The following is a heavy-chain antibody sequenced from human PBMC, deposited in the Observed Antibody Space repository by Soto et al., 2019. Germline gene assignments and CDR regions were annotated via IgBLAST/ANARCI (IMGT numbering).Heavy chain of an antibody. J-gene: IGHJ6*02. CDR1: VGSISSYY. Sequence: DTLSRTCPVSVGSISSYYWSWIRQPPGKGLEWIGYIYYSGSTNYNPSVKSRVTISVDTSKNQFSLKLSSVTAADTAVYYCARFYSSGPYYYGMDVWGQGTTVTVS. D-gene: IGHD3-22*01. CDR3: ARFYSSGPYYYGMDV. CDR2: IYYSGST. V-gene: IGHV4-59*01.